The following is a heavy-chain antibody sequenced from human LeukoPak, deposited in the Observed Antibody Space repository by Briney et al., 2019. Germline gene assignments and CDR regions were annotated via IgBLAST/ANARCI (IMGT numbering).Heavy chain of an antibody. CDR2: INPNSGGT. CDR3: AIDAGGGIAAAGHFDY. J-gene: IGHJ4*02. CDR1: GYTFTGYY. Sequence: ASVKVSCKASGYTFTGYYMHWVRQAPGQGLEWMGWINPNSGGTNYAQKFQGRVTMTRDTSISTAYMELSRLRSDDTAVYYCAIDAGGGIAAAGHFDYWGQGTLVTVSS. V-gene: IGHV1-2*02. D-gene: IGHD6-13*01.